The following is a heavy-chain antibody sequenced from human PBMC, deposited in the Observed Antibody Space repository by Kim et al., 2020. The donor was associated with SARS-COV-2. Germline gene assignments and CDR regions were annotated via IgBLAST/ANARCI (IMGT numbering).Heavy chain of an antibody. Sequence: GESLKISCKGSGYSFTSYWIGWVRQMPGKGLEWMGIIYPGDSDTRYSPSFQGHVTISADKSISTAYLQWSSLKASDTAMYYCARQGDIVGVTWYYYGMDVWGQGTTITVS. CDR2: IYPGDSDT. V-gene: IGHV5-51*01. D-gene: IGHD1-26*01. J-gene: IGHJ6*02. CDR1: GYSFTSYW. CDR3: ARQGDIVGVTWYYYGMDV.